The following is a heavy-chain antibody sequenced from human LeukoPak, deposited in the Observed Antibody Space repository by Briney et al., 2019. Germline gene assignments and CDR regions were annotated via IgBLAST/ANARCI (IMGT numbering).Heavy chain of an antibody. CDR2: IYYSGST. V-gene: IGHV4-30-4*01. J-gene: IGHJ4*02. CDR3: ARARGSSWSPGENDY. Sequence: TTSETLSLTCTVSGGSISSGDYYWSWIRQPPGKGLEWIGYIYYSGSTYYNPSLKSRVTISVDTSKNQFSLKLSSVTAADTAVYYCARARGSSWSPGENDYWGQGTLVTVSS. D-gene: IGHD6-13*01. CDR1: GGSISSGDYY.